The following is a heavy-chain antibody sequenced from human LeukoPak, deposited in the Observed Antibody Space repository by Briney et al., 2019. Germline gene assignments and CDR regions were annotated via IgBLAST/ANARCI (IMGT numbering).Heavy chain of an antibody. CDR3: ARVPAAIFFDY. D-gene: IGHD2-2*02. CDR1: GSSISSSSYY. J-gene: IGHJ4*02. Sequence: SETLSLTCTVSGSSISSSSYYWSWIRQPAGKGLEWIGRIYTSGSTNYNPSLKSRVTMSVDTSRNQFSLKLSSVTAADTAVYYCARVPAAIFFDYWGQGTPVTVSS. V-gene: IGHV4-61*02. CDR2: IYTSGST.